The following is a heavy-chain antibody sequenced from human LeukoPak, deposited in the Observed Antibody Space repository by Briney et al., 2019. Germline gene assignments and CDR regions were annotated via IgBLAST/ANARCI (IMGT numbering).Heavy chain of an antibody. CDR1: GGSIGSYY. Sequence: KPSETLSLTCTVSGGSIGSYYWSWIRQPPGKGLEWIGYIYYSGSTNYNPSLKSRVTISVDTSKNQFSLKLSSVTAADTAVYYCARGATGYWGLGTLVTVSS. CDR2: IYYSGST. J-gene: IGHJ4*02. CDR3: ARGATGY. V-gene: IGHV4-59*01.